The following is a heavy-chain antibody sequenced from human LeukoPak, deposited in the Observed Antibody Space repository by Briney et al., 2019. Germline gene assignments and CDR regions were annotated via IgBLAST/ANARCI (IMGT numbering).Heavy chain of an antibody. V-gene: IGHV3-53*01. J-gene: IGHJ3*02. Sequence: GGSLRLSCAASGFTVSSNYMSWVRQAPGKGLEWVSVIYSGGSTYYADSVKGRFTISRDSSKNTLYLQMNSLRAEDTAVYYCARDQTVPPGDAFDIWGQGTMVTVSS. CDR2: IYSGGST. D-gene: IGHD4-17*01. CDR3: ARDQTVPPGDAFDI. CDR1: GFTVSSNY.